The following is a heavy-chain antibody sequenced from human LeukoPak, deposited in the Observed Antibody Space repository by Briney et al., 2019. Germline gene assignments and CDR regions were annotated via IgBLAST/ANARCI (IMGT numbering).Heavy chain of an antibody. CDR1: GGTFTSYA. V-gene: IGHV1-69*05. Sequence: SVKVSCKASGGTFTSYAISWVRQAPGQGLEWMGRIIAVVGTANYAQKFQGRVTITTDESTSTAYMELSSLRSEDTAVYYCARPIAAAGNDAFDIWGQGTMVTVSS. D-gene: IGHD6-13*01. CDR3: ARPIAAAGNDAFDI. J-gene: IGHJ3*02. CDR2: IIAVVGTA.